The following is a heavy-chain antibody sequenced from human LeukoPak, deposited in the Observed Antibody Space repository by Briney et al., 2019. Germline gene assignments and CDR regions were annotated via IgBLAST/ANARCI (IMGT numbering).Heavy chain of an antibody. Sequence: ASVKVSCKASGYTFTNYGISWVRQAPGQGLEWMGWISAYNGNTNYAQKLQGRVTMTTDKSTSTAYLELRSLSSDDTAVYYCARDQLVGATGLEDYWGQGTLVTVSS. J-gene: IGHJ4*02. CDR1: GYTFTNYG. CDR3: ARDQLVGATGLEDY. D-gene: IGHD1-26*01. CDR2: ISAYNGNT. V-gene: IGHV1-18*01.